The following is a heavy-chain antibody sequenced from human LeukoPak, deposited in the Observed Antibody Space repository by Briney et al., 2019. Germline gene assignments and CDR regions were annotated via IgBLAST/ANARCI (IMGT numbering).Heavy chain of an antibody. J-gene: IGHJ4*02. CDR1: GGTFSSYT. Sequence: SVKVSCKASGGTFSSYTISWVRQAPGQGLEWMGRIIPIFGTANYAQKFQGRVTITTDESTSTAYMELSSLRSEDTAVYYCARDHLSLQYFDYWGQGTLVTVSS. CDR3: ARDHLSLQYFDY. D-gene: IGHD4-11*01. CDR2: IIPIFGTA. V-gene: IGHV1-69*05.